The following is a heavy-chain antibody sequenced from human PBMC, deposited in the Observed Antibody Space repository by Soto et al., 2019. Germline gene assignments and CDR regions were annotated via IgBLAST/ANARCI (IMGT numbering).Heavy chain of an antibody. V-gene: IGHV1-2*02. J-gene: IGHJ4*02. Sequence: QVQLVQSGAEVKKPGASVKVSCKASGYTFTGYYMHWVRQAPGQGLEWMGWINPNSGGTNYAQKFQGRVTMTRDTSISTAYMELSRLRSGDTAVYYCARERGYCSGGSCYFLFDYWGQGTLVTVSS. CDR3: ARERGYCSGGSCYFLFDY. CDR1: GYTFTGYY. CDR2: INPNSGGT. D-gene: IGHD2-15*01.